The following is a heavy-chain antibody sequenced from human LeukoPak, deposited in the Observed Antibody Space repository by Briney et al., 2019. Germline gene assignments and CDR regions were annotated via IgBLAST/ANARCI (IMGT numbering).Heavy chain of an antibody. V-gene: IGHV3-23*01. Sequence: GGSLRLSCAASGFTFSSYAMSWVRQAPGKGLEWVSAISGSGGSTYYADSVKGRFTISRDNSKNTLYLQMNSLRAEDTAVYYCARDQGDYDILTGYHSFDYWGQGTLVTVSS. CDR3: ARDQGDYDILTGYHSFDY. D-gene: IGHD3-9*01. CDR1: GFTFSSYA. J-gene: IGHJ4*02. CDR2: ISGSGGST.